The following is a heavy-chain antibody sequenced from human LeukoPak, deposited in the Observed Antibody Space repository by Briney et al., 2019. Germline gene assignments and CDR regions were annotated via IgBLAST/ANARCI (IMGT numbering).Heavy chain of an antibody. CDR2: ISAYNGNT. V-gene: IGHV1-18*01. J-gene: IGHJ5*02. CDR1: GYTFTTYA. D-gene: IGHD2-15*01. CDR3: ARVRGPGSAVLRDWFDP. Sequence: ASVKVSCKASGYTFTTYAMNWVRQAPGQGLEWMGWISAYNGNTNYAQKLQGRVTMTTDTSTSTAYMELRSLRSDDTVVYYCARVRGPGSAVLRDWFDPWGQGTLVTVSS.